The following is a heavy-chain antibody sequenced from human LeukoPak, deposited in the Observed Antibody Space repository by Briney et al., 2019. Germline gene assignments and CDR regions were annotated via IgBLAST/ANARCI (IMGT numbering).Heavy chain of an antibody. CDR2: IYYTGST. CDR3: ARGLRDGYTLFYFDY. CDR1: GGSITSSSYY. J-gene: IGHJ4*02. V-gene: IGHV4-39*01. Sequence: SETLSLTCTVSGGSITSSSYYWGWIRQPPGKGLEWIGSIYYTGSTFYNPSLKSRVTISVDTSKNQFSMKLSSVTAADTAVYFCARGLRDGYTLFYFDYWGQGTLVTVFS. D-gene: IGHD5-24*01.